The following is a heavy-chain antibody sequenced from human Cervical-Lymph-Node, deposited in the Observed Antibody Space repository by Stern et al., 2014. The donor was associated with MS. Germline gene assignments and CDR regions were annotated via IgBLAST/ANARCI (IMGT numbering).Heavy chain of an antibody. V-gene: IGHV3-30*03. Sequence: DQLVESGGAVVQLGRSLRLSCAASGFTFSSYGMHWVRQAPGKGLEWVTVISYYGNHKYYAASVKGRFTISRDNSKNTLHLQMNSVTPDDTAIYYCARDYEDTSMLFDHWGQGTLVTVSS. D-gene: IGHD2-8*01. CDR1: GFTFSSYG. CDR3: ARDYEDTSMLFDH. J-gene: IGHJ4*02. CDR2: ISYYGNHK.